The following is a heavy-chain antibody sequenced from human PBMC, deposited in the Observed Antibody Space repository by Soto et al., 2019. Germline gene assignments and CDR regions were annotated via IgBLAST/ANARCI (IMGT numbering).Heavy chain of an antibody. V-gene: IGHV1-18*01. CDR3: ARGSNDIDY. D-gene: IGHD1-1*01. J-gene: IGHJ4*02. CDR2: ISAYNGNT. CDR1: GYTFTSYG. Sequence: QVQLVQSGAEVKKPGASVKVSCKASGYTFTSYGIXXXXXXPGQGLEWMGWISAYNGNTNYAQKLQGRVTMTTDTSTSTAXXXXXSXXXDDTAVYYCARGSNDIDYWGQGTLVTVSS.